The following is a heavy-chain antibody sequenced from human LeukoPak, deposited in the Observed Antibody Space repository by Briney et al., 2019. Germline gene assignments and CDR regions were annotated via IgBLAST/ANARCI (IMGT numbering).Heavy chain of an antibody. CDR1: GGSIINFY. Sequence: PSETLSLTRTVSGGSIINFYASWIRQPPGKGLEWIGYVYYSGTTNYNPSLKSRVIISVDTSKNQFSVRLSSVTAADTAVYYCARDAPESSQFDYWGQGTLVTVSS. D-gene: IGHD1-14*01. CDR2: VYYSGTT. J-gene: IGHJ4*02. CDR3: ARDAPESSQFDY. V-gene: IGHV4-59*01.